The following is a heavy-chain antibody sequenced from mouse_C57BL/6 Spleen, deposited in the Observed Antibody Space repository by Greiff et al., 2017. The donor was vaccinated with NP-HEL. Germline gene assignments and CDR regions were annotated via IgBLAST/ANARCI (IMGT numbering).Heavy chain of an antibody. CDR2: IYPGDGDT. Sequence: QVQLKESGPELVKPGASVKISCKASGYAFSSSWMNWVKRRPGKGLEWIGRIYPGDGDTNYNGKFKGKATLTADKSSSTAYMQLSSLTSEDSAVYFCASPYGNYERSFDYWGQGTTLTVSS. D-gene: IGHD2-1*01. CDR1: GYAFSSSW. CDR3: ASPYGNYERSFDY. J-gene: IGHJ2*01. V-gene: IGHV1-82*01.